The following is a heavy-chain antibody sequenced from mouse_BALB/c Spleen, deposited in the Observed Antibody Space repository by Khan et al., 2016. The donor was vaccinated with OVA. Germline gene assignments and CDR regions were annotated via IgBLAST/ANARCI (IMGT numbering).Heavy chain of an antibody. V-gene: IGHV3-2*02. CDR3: ARKNYYGYAMDY. CDR2: ISYGGST. J-gene: IGHJ4*01. CDR1: GYSITSDYA. Sequence: EVQLQESGPGLVKPSQSLSLTCTVTGYSITSDYACDWIRQFPGNKLEWMGYISYGGSTSYNPSLKSRISITRDTSKNQSFLQLNSVTTEDTATYYYARKNYYGYAMDYWGQGTSVTVSS. D-gene: IGHD1-1*01.